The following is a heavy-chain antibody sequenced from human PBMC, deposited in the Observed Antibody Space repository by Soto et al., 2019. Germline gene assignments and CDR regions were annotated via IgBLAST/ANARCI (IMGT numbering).Heavy chain of an antibody. J-gene: IGHJ4*02. D-gene: IGHD5-12*01. CDR1: GFTFNIDD. CDR3: AKSPRRGYEPPWDY. CDR2: ISGSGDRT. V-gene: IGHV3-23*01. Sequence: EVQLLESGGGLVQPGGSLRLSCAASGFTFNIDDMNWVRQAPGKGLEWVSGISGSGDRTYYADSVKGRFTISRDNSKNTLYLQMNSLRVEDTAVYYCAKSPRRGYEPPWDYWGQGTLVTVSS.